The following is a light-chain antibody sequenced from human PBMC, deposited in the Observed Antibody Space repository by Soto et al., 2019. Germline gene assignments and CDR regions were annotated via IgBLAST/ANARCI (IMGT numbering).Light chain of an antibody. J-gene: IGLJ3*02. CDR2: EDN. CDR1: SGSIASNY. V-gene: IGLV6-57*01. CDR3: QSYGGSWV. Sequence: NFMLTQPHSVSESPGKTVTISCTRSSGSIASNYVQWYQQRPGSSPTTVIYEDNQRPSGVPERFSGSIDSSSNSASLTISGLQTEDEADYYCQSYGGSWVFVGGTKLTVL.